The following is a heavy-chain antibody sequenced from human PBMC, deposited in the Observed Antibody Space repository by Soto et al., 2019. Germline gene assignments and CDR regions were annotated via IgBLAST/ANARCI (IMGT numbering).Heavy chain of an antibody. V-gene: IGHV3-30*18. Sequence: VQLVECGGGVVQPGRSLRHSCAASGFTFGSYGMHWVRQAPGKGLEWVAVISYDGSNKYYADSVKGRFTISRDNSKNTLYLQMNSLRAEDTAVYYCAKEELGHYFDYWGQGTLVTVSS. CDR1: GFTFGSYG. D-gene: IGHD7-27*01. J-gene: IGHJ4*02. CDR2: ISYDGSNK. CDR3: AKEELGHYFDY.